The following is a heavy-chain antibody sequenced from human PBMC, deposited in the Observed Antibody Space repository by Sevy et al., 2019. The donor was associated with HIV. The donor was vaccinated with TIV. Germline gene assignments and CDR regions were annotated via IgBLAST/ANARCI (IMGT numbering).Heavy chain of an antibody. V-gene: IGHV4-59*11. CDR2: IYYNGNT. CDR1: GGSITSLY. D-gene: IGHD6-13*01. J-gene: IGHJ4*02. CDR3: AGENASSRVYS. Sequence: SETLSLTCTVSGGSITSLYWGWIRQPPGKGLEWIANIYYNGNTNYNPSLKSRVTISLDTSTNQFSLRLSSVTAADTAIYYRAGENASSRVYSWGQGTLVTVSS.